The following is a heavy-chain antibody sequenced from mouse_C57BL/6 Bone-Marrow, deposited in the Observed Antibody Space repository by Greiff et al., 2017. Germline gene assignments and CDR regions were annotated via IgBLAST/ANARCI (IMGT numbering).Heavy chain of an antibody. D-gene: IGHD1-1*01. Sequence: EVQRVESGGGLVKPGGSLKLSCAASGFTFSSYAMSWVRQTPEKRLEWVATISDGGSYTYYPDNVKGRFTISRDNAKNNLYLQMSHLKSEDTAMYYCARDGSSSPWFAYWGQGTLVTVSA. CDR2: ISDGGSYT. V-gene: IGHV5-4*01. CDR3: ARDGSSSPWFAY. CDR1: GFTFSSYA. J-gene: IGHJ3*01.